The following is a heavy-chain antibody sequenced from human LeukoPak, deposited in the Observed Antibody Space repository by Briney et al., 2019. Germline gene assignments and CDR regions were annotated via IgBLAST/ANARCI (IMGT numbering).Heavy chain of an antibody. Sequence: EASVKVSCKASGYTFTGYYMHWVRQAPGQGLEWMGWINPNSGGTNYAQKLQGRVTMTTDTSTSTAYMELRSLRSDDTAVYYCARDTIFGVVMALGYYYYGMDVWGQGTTVTVSS. D-gene: IGHD3-3*01. CDR3: ARDTIFGVVMALGYYYYGMDV. CDR1: GYTFTGYY. V-gene: IGHV1-2*02. J-gene: IGHJ6*02. CDR2: INPNSGGT.